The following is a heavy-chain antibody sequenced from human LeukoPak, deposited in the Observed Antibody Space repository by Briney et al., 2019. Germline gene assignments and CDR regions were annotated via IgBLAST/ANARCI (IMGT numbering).Heavy chain of an antibody. D-gene: IGHD4-17*01. CDR3: ARRLRQNLIDP. V-gene: IGHV4-61*08. J-gene: IGHJ5*02. Sequence: SETLSLICTVSGGSISSGGYYWSWIRLPPGKGLEWIGYIYYSGSSNYNPSLKSRVTMSVDTSKNQFSLKLTSVTAADTAVYYCARRLRQNLIDPWGQGTLVTVSS. CDR2: IYYSGSS. CDR1: GGSISSGGYY.